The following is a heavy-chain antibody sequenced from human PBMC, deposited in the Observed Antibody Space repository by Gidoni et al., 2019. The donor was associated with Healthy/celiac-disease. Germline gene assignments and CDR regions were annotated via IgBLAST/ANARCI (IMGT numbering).Heavy chain of an antibody. Sequence: QVQLVQSGAEVKKPGASVKVSCKVSGYTLTELSMHWVRQGPGKGLEWMGGFDPEDGEPVYSQKFQGRVTMTEDSSTDTSYMELSSLRSEDTAVYYCATGIAALSMKCDYWGQGTLVTVSS. J-gene: IGHJ4*02. CDR2: FDPEDGEP. CDR1: GYTLTELS. V-gene: IGHV1-24*01. CDR3: ATGIAALSMKCDY. D-gene: IGHD6-6*01.